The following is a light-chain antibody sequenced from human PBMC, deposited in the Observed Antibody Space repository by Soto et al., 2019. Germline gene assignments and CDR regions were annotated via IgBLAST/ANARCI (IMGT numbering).Light chain of an antibody. V-gene: IGLV2-11*01. CDR2: DVS. CDR3: CAYADTVYV. Sequence: QSALTQPRSVSGSPGQSVTISCTGTSSDVGSYKDVSWYQHHPGKVPKLMIYDVSERPSGVPDRFSGSKSGNTASLTISGLQAEDEANYYCCAYADTVYVFGTGTNLTVL. J-gene: IGLJ1*01. CDR1: SSDVGSYKD.